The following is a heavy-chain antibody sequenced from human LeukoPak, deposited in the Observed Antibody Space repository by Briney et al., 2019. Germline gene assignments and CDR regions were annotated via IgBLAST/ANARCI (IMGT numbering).Heavy chain of an antibody. V-gene: IGHV1-2*02. Sequence: ASVKVSCKASGYTFTGNYVHWVRQAPGQGLEWMGGIKPNSGGTNYARKFQGRVSMTRDTSISTAYLEMSRLRSDDTAVYYCARGDDILTGNRDWFDPWGQGTLVTVFS. CDR3: ARGDDILTGNRDWFDP. J-gene: IGHJ5*02. D-gene: IGHD3-9*01. CDR1: GYTFTGNY. CDR2: IKPNSGGT.